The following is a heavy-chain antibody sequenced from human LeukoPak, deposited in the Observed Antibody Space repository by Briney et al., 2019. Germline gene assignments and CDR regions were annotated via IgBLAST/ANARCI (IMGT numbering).Heavy chain of an antibody. CDR2: ISGSGVST. J-gene: IGHJ4*02. CDR3: ARDLHSPQGVDY. Sequence: QPGGSLRLSCAASGFTFSSYAMSWVRQAPGKGLSWVTGISGSGVSTHYADSVKGRFTISRDNSKNTLYLQMNSLRAEDTALYYCARDLHSPQGVDYWGQGTLVTVSS. D-gene: IGHD3-16*01. V-gene: IGHV3-23*01. CDR1: GFTFSSYA.